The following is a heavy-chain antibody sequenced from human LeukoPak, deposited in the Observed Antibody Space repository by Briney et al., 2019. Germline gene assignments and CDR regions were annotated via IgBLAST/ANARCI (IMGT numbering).Heavy chain of an antibody. J-gene: IGHJ4*02. CDR3: ARASYSYDINGWVPFDY. V-gene: IGHV4-61*02. CDR1: GNSISSGDNY. Sequence: SETLSLTCTVSGNSISSGDNYWSWIRQPAGKGLEWIGRIYTSGSTNYNPSLKSRVTISGDTSKNEFSLRLSSVTAADTAVYYCARASYSYDINGWVPFDYWGQGTLVTVSS. CDR2: IYTSGST. D-gene: IGHD3-22*01.